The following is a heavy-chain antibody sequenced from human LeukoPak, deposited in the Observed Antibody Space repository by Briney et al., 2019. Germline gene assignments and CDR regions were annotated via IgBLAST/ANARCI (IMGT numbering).Heavy chain of an antibody. CDR3: ASAGSNTQTWWFDY. J-gene: IGHJ4*02. D-gene: IGHD2-15*01. Sequence: GGSLRLSCITSTFTFSNYAMNWVRQAPGKGLEWISYIGYSSIPIYYADSVRGRFTVSRDNAKNSQYLQMNSLRDEDTAVYYCASAGSNTQTWWFDYWGQGVLVTVSS. CDR1: TFTFSNYA. CDR2: IGYSSIPI. V-gene: IGHV3-48*02.